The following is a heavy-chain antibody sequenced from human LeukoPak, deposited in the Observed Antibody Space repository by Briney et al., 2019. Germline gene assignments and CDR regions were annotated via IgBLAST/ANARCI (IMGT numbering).Heavy chain of an antibody. J-gene: IGHJ4*02. CDR3: TTPTLIYGSGSSFDY. D-gene: IGHD3-10*01. CDR1: GFTFGDYA. V-gene: IGHV3-49*03. CDR2: IRSKAYGGTT. Sequence: GGSLRLSCTASGFTFGDYAMSWFRQAPGKGLELVGFIRSKAYGGTTEYAASVKGRFTISRDDSEAIAYLQMNSLKTDDTAVYYCTTPTLIYGSGSSFDYWGQGTLVTVSS.